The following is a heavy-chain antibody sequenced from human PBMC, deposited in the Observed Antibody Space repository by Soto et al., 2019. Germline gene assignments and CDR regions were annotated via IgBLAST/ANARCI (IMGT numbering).Heavy chain of an antibody. Sequence: GGSLRLSXAASGFTFSSYAMHWVRQAPGKGLEWVAVISYDGSNKYYADSVKGRFTISRDNSKNTLYLQMNSLRAEDTAVYYCARAATAMVGNAFDIWGQGTMVTVSS. CDR1: GFTFSSYA. CDR2: ISYDGSNK. V-gene: IGHV3-30-3*01. D-gene: IGHD5-18*01. J-gene: IGHJ3*02. CDR3: ARAATAMVGNAFDI.